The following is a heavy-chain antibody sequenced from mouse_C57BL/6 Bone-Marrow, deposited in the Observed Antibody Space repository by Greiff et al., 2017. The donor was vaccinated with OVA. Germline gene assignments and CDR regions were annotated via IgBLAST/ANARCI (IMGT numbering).Heavy chain of an antibody. CDR2: ISDGGSYT. D-gene: IGHD1-1*01. CDR3: ARGGYYYGSLDY. V-gene: IGHV5-4*01. J-gene: IGHJ2*01. CDR1: GFTFSSYA. Sequence: EVQGVESGGGLVKPGGSLKLSCAASGFTFSSYAMSWVRQTPEKRLEWVATISDGGSYTYYPDNVKGRFTISRGNAKNNLYLQMSHLKSEDTAMYYCARGGYYYGSLDYWGQGTTLTVSS.